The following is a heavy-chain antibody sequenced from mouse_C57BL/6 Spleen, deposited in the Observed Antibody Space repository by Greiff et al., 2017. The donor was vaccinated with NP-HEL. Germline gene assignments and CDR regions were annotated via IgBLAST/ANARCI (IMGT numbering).Heavy chain of an antibody. J-gene: IGHJ1*03. CDR2: IRNKANGYTT. CDR1: GFTFTDYY. D-gene: IGHD1-1*01. Sequence: EVHLVESGGGLVQPGGSLSLSCAASGFTFTDYYMSWVRQPPGKALEWLGFIRNKANGYTTEYSASVKGRFTISRDNSQSILYLQMNALRAEDSATYYCARLDGSSLYWYFDVWGTGTTVTVSS. V-gene: IGHV7-3*01. CDR3: ARLDGSSLYWYFDV.